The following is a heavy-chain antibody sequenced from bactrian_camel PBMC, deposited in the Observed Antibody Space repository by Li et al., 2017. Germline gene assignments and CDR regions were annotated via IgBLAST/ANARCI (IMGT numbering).Heavy chain of an antibody. CDR1: GSTDNAKC. J-gene: IGHJ4*01. CDR2: IDTGDIT. Sequence: HVQLVESGGGSVQDGGSLRLSCAASGSTDNAKCMGWFRQVQGKEREEVAAIDTGDITTYADSVKGRFTISKDNTNNTLYLKMNSLKPEDTAMYYCAAGPDAGLGCWRNFLYWGQGTQVTVS. D-gene: IGHD1*01. CDR3: AAGPDAGLGCWRNFLY. V-gene: IGHV3S53*01.